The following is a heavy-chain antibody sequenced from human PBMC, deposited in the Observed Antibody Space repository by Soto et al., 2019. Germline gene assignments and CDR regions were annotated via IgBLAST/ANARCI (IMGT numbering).Heavy chain of an antibody. D-gene: IGHD5-18*01. CDR2: IYYSGST. J-gene: IGHJ4*02. Sequence: PSETLSLTCTVSGGSISSYYCSWIRQPPGKGLEWIGYIYYSGSTNYNPSLKSRVTISVDTSKNQFSLKLTSVTAADTAVYYCARDNGYSYGYNLDHWGQGTLVTVSS. CDR1: GGSISSYY. CDR3: ARDNGYSYGYNLDH. V-gene: IGHV4-59*01.